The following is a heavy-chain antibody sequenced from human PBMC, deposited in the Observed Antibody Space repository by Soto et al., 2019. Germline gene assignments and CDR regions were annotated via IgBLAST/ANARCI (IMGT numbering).Heavy chain of an antibody. CDR1: GFTFNSAW. J-gene: IGHJ4*02. D-gene: IGHD6-19*01. CDR3: TTEYGYSSGQNDN. CDR2: LKGKSVGGTT. V-gene: IGHV3-15*07. Sequence: EVQLVESGGGLVKPGGSLRLSCATYGFTFNSAWMSWVRQTPGKGLEWVGRLKGKSVGGTTDHAAPVTGRFIISSDDSKNMLYLQMNSLKIKDTAVYYCTTEYGYSSGQNDNWGQGTLVTVSS.